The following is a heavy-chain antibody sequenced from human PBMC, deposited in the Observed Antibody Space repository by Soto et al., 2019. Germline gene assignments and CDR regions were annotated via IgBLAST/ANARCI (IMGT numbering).Heavy chain of an antibody. CDR2: IWYDGSNK. CDR1: GFTFSSYG. D-gene: IGHD2-21*01. CDR3: ARVYCGGDFDLDY. J-gene: IGHJ4*02. Sequence: QVQLVESGGGVVQPGRSLRLSCAASGFTFSSYGMHWVRQAPGKGLEWVAVIWYDGSNKYYADSAKGRYTISRDNSENTLYLQMDRLRADDTAVYYCARVYCGGDFDLDYWGQGTLVSGSS. V-gene: IGHV3-33*01.